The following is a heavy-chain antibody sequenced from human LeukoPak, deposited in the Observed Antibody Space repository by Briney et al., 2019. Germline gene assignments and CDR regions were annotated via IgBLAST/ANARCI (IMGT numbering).Heavy chain of an antibody. J-gene: IGHJ5*02. Sequence: GASVKVSCKASGYTFTGYYMHWVRQAPGQGLEWMGWINPNSGGTNYAQKFQGRVTMTRDTSISTAYMELSRLRSDDTAVYYCARDGYSSSRNPARVGWFDPWGQGTLVTVSS. CDR3: ARDGYSSSRNPARVGWFDP. CDR1: GYTFTGYY. D-gene: IGHD6-13*01. CDR2: INPNSGGT. V-gene: IGHV1-2*02.